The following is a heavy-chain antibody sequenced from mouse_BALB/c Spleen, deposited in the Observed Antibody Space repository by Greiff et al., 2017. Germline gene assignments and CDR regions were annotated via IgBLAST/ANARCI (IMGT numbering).Heavy chain of an antibody. D-gene: IGHD2-1*01. CDR3: ARVDGNYYFDY. CDR1: GYSITSGYY. Sequence: EVKLMESGPGLVKPSQSLSLTCSVTGYSITSGYYWNWIRQFPGNKLEWMGYISYDGSNNYNPSLKNRISITRDTSKNQFFLKLNSVTTEDTATYYCARVDGNYYFDYWGQGTTRTVSS. V-gene: IGHV3-6*02. J-gene: IGHJ2*01. CDR2: ISYDGSN.